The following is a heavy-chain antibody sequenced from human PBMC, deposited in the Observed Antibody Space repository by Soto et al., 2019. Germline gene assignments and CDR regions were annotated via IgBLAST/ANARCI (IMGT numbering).Heavy chain of an antibody. D-gene: IGHD3-3*02. J-gene: IGHJ6*03. V-gene: IGHV4-31*03. CDR1: GGFIRSGYY. CDR3: AIVSPVALGVPNFIYV. CDR2: IYYSGNT. Sequence: SETLSLTCTVSGGFIRSGYYWSWSRQHPVKGLEWIGYIYYSGNTYYNPSLKSRVSISLDTSKSQFSLKLDSVTAADTAVYYSAIVSPVALGVPNFIYVWAKGTKV.